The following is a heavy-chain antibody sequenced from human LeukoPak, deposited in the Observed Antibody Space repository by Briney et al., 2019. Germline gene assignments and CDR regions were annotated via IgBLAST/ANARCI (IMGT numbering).Heavy chain of an antibody. V-gene: IGHV3-23*01. CDR2: ISGSGGST. J-gene: IGHJ4*02. CDR1: GFTFSSYA. Sequence: PGGSLRLSCAASGFTFSSYAMSWVRQAPGKGLEWVSAISGSGGSTYYADSVKGRFTISRDNSKNTLYLQMNSLRAEDTAVYYCAKDRGGYYDILTRSGYYFDYWGQGTLVTVSS. CDR3: AKDRGGYYDILTRSGYYFDY. D-gene: IGHD3-9*01.